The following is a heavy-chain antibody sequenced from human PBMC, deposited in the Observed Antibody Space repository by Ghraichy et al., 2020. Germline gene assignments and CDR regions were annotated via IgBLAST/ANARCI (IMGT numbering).Heavy chain of an antibody. CDR1: GFTFNTCW. CDR3: VRDGDHYDFDY. CDR2: IKSDGYST. V-gene: IGHV3-74*01. D-gene: IGHD3-3*01. Sequence: GGSLRLSCAASGFTFNTCWMHWVRQAPGKGLVWVSRIKSDGYSTSYADSVMGRFTISRDNAKNTLYLQMNSLRADDTAVYFCVRDGDHYDFDYWGQGILVTVSS. J-gene: IGHJ4*02.